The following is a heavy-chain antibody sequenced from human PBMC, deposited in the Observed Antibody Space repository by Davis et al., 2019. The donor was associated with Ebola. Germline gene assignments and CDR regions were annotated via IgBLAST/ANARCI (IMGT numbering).Heavy chain of an antibody. CDR3: ATARSDSSGWLDN. D-gene: IGHD6-19*01. Sequence: GESLKISCAASGFTFSTAWMSWVRQAPGKGLEWVGRIKSKTDGGTTDYAAPVKGRFTISRDDSKNTLYLQMNSLKTEDTAVYYCATARSDSSGWLDNWGQGTLVTVSS. J-gene: IGHJ4*02. CDR2: IKSKTDGGTT. V-gene: IGHV3-15*01. CDR1: GFTFSTAW.